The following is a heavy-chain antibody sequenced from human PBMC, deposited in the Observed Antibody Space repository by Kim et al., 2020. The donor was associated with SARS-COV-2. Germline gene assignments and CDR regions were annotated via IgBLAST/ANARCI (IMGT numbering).Heavy chain of an antibody. D-gene: IGHD3-22*01. V-gene: IGHV4-39*01. CDR3: ARQADQWLTPHGFDY. CDR2: IYYSGST. Sequence: SETLSLTCTVSGGSISSSSYYWGWIRQPPGKGLEWIGSIYYSGSTYYNPSLKSRVTISVDTSKNQFSLKLSSVTAADTAVYYCARQADQWLTPHGFDYWGQGTLVTVSS. CDR1: GGSISSSSYY. J-gene: IGHJ4*02.